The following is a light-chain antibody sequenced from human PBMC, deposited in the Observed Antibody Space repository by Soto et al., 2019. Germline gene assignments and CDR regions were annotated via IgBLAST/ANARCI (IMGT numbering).Light chain of an antibody. CDR2: EVS. V-gene: IGKV2D-29*02. Sequence: DIVMTQSPLSLPVTPLEPASISCXSSQSLLHITGETFLFWYLQKPGQSPQLLIYEVSTRVSGVPDRFSGSGSGTDFTLEISRVETDDVGIYYCMQSTQLPPTFGQGTRLEIK. CDR1: QSLLHITGETF. CDR3: MQSTQLPPT. J-gene: IGKJ5*01.